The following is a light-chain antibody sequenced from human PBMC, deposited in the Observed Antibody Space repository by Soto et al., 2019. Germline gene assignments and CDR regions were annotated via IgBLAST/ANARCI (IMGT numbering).Light chain of an antibody. Sequence: AIQMTQSPSSLSASVEDRVTITCRASQGIRNDLGWYQQKPGKAPKLLIYAASSLQSGVPSRFGGSGSGTAFTLTISSLQPEDFATYYCLQDYNYPPAFGQGTKVEIK. CDR1: QGIRND. CDR3: LQDYNYPPA. J-gene: IGKJ1*01. V-gene: IGKV1-6*01. CDR2: AAS.